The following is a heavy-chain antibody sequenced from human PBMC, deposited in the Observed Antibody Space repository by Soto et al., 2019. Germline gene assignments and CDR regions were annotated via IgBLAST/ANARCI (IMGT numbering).Heavy chain of an antibody. CDR2: LYYRGST. D-gene: IGHD1-20*01. J-gene: IGHJ4*02. CDR3: LTTITGTTLH. CDR1: GAPFSSSSYY. Sequence: PSDTLSLTCTVSGAPFSSSSYYWAWIRQPPGKGLEWIGSLYYRGSTYYSTSLKSRVTMSVDTSKNQFSLKLSSVTAADTAVYYCLTTITGTTLHWGRGTLVTVSS. V-gene: IGHV4-39*01.